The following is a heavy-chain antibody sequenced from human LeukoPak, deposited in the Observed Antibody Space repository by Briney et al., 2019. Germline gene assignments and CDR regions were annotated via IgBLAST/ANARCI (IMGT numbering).Heavy chain of an antibody. CDR1: GFTFSSYG. CDR2: IRYDGSNK. Sequence: GGSLRLSCAASGFTFSSYGMHWVRQAPGKGLEWVAFIRYDGSNKYYADSVKGRFTISRDNSKNTLYLQMNSLRAEDTAVYYCARGDPTVTTTGSGGLDIWGQGTMVTVSS. J-gene: IGHJ3*02. D-gene: IGHD4-17*01. CDR3: ARGDPTVTTTGSGGLDI. V-gene: IGHV3-30*02.